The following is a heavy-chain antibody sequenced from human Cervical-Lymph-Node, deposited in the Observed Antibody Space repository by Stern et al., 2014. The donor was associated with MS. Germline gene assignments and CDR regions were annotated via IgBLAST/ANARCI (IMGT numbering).Heavy chain of an antibody. J-gene: IGHJ4*02. CDR3: ARDGMGTSGSYSSFDN. Sequence: VQLVESGGGVVQPGGSLTLSCEASGFTFSRYSMHWVRQGPGQGLEWVVATTSKGDKTYHADSVKGRFIISRDNSKNTLHLHMNSLRVEDTADYYCARDGMGTSGSYSSFDNWGQGTLVTVSS. CDR2: TTSKGDKT. V-gene: IGHV3-30*04. CDR1: GFTFSRYS. D-gene: IGHD3-10*01.